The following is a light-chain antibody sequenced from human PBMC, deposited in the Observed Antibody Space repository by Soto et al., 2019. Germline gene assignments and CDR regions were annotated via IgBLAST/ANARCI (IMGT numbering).Light chain of an antibody. Sequence: EIVLTQSPGTLSLSPGERATLSCRASQSVSSNYLAWYQQKPGQAPRLLIYGASSRATGIPDRFSGSGSGTDFTLTISRLEPKDCAVYYCQQYGSSLFTFGSGTKVDI. CDR2: GAS. CDR1: QSVSSNY. J-gene: IGKJ3*01. CDR3: QQYGSSLFT. V-gene: IGKV3-20*01.